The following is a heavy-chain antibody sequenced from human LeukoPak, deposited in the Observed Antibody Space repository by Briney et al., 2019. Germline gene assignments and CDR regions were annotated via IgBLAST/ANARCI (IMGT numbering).Heavy chain of an antibody. CDR1: GFTFSIYA. D-gene: IGHD5-12*01. Sequence: GGSLRLSCAASGFTFSIYAMNWVRQAPGKGLEWVSGISGSGATTYYTDSMKGRFTIPRDNSKNTLYLQINSLRAEDTAVYYCAKDLREYIVAGTDYWGQGPLVSVPS. V-gene: IGHV3-23*01. CDR3: AKDLREYIVAGTDY. CDR2: ISGSGATT. J-gene: IGHJ4*02.